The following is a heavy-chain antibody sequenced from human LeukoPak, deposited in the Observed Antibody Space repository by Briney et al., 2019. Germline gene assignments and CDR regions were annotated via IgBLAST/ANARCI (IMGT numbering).Heavy chain of an antibody. Sequence: PGGSLRLSCAASGFTFDDYAMHWVRQAPGKGLEWVSGISWNSGSIGYADSVEGRFTISRDNAKNSLYLQMNSLRAEDTALYYCAKDYYGSGSYSRVDVWGQGTTVTVSS. CDR3: AKDYYGSGSYSRVDV. CDR1: GFTFDDYA. D-gene: IGHD3-10*01. J-gene: IGHJ6*02. V-gene: IGHV3-9*01. CDR2: ISWNSGSI.